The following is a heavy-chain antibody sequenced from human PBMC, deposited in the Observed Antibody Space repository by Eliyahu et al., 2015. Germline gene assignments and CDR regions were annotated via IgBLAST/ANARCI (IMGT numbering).Heavy chain of an antibody. J-gene: IGHJ4*02. CDR3: ARGRGYSYGYDY. D-gene: IGHD5-18*01. V-gene: IGHV1-46*01. CDR1: GYTFTSYX. Sequence: QVQLVQSGAEVKKPGASVKVSCKASGYTFTSYXXTXVRPAPGQGVEWMGIINPSGGSTSYAQKFQGRVTMTRDTSTSTVYMELSSLRSEDTAVYYCARGRGYSYGYDYWGQGTLVTVSS. CDR2: INPSGGST.